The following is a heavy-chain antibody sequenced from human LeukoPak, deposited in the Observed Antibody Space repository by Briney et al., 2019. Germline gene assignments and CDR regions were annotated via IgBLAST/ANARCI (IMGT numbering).Heavy chain of an antibody. CDR2: ISGSGGST. J-gene: IGHJ4*02. V-gene: IGHV3-23*01. CDR1: GFTFSSYA. Sequence: GGSLRLSCAASGFTFSSYAMSWVRQAPGKGLEWVSAISGSGGSTYYAVSVKGRFTISRDNSKNTLYLQMNSLRAEDTAVYYCAKGFPTSSVAGTTAIDYWGQGTLVTVSS. CDR3: AKGFPTSSVAGTTAIDY. D-gene: IGHD6-19*01.